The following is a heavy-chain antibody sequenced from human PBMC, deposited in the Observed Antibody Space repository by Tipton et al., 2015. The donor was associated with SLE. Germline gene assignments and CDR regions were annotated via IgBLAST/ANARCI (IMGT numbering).Heavy chain of an antibody. Sequence: TLSLTCTVSGGSISSGSYYWSWIRQPAGKGLEWIGHIYTSGSTNYNPPHQSRVTISVDTAKNQFSLKLSSVTAADTAVYYCARDPSSSAYNWFDPWGQGTLVTVSS. J-gene: IGHJ5*02. CDR2: IYTSGST. CDR3: ARDPSSSAYNWFDP. CDR1: GGSISSGSYY. V-gene: IGHV4-61*09. D-gene: IGHD6-6*01.